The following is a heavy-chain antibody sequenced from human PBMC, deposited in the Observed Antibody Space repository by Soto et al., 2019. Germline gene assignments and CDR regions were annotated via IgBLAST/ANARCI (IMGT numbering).Heavy chain of an antibody. CDR1: GFTFSSYW. Sequence: EVQLVESGGGLVQPGGSLRLSCAASGFTFSSYWMHWVRQAPGKGLVWVSRINSDGSSTTYADSVKGRFTISRDNAKKTLYLQMNSLRAEDTAVYYCAREDGSGSYYNVGDYWGQGTLFTVSS. CDR3: AREDGSGSYYNVGDY. J-gene: IGHJ4*02. D-gene: IGHD3-10*01. CDR2: INSDGSST. V-gene: IGHV3-74*01.